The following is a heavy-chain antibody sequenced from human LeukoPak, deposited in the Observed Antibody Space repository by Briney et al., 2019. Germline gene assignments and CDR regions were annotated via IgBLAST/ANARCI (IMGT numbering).Heavy chain of an antibody. CDR3: ARISGIMGANDAFDI. D-gene: IGHD1-26*01. CDR2: IYTSGST. CDR1: GGSISSGSYY. Sequence: PSETLSLACTVSGGSISSGSYYWRWIRQPAGKGLEWIGRIYTSGSTNYNPSLKSRVTISVDTSKNQFSLKLSSVTAADTSVYYCARISGIMGANDAFDIWGQGTMVTVSS. V-gene: IGHV4-61*02. J-gene: IGHJ3*02.